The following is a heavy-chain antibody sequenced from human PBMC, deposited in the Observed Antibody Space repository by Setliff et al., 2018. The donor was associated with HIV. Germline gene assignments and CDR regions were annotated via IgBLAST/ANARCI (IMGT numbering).Heavy chain of an antibody. CDR2: ISAYSGET. J-gene: IGHJ4*02. Sequence: AAVKVSCKTSGFAFTNYGFTWVRQAPGQGLEWMGWISAYSGETFSTLKFRDRVTLTTDTSTNTAHMELRSLTYGDTAVYFCARGWDYGVRKPEDWGQGTLVTSPQ. D-gene: IGHD3-10*01. CDR1: GFAFTNYG. V-gene: IGHV1-18*01. CDR3: ARGWDYGVRKPED.